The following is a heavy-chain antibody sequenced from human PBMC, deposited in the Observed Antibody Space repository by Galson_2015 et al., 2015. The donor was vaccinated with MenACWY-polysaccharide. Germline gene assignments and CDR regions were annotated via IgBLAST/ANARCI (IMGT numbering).Heavy chain of an antibody. Sequence: SLRLSCAASGFTFSSYAMHWVRQAPGKGLEWVAGISYDGSNKYYADSVRGRFTISRDNSKNTLYLQMNSLRDEDTAVYYCARAPGSSVTGKYYYYYMEVWGKGTTVTVSS. D-gene: IGHD1-26*01. V-gene: IGHV3-30-3*01. J-gene: IGHJ6*03. CDR2: ISYDGSNK. CDR3: ARAPGSSVTGKYYYYYMEV. CDR1: GFTFSSYA.